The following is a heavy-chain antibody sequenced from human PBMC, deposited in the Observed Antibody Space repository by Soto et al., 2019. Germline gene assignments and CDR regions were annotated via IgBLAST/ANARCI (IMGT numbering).Heavy chain of an antibody. CDR3: AREIVGRYFDS. CDR1: GFTFSVYA. V-gene: IGHV3-23*01. D-gene: IGHD1-26*01. Sequence: GGSLRLSCAASGFTFSVYAMSWVRQAPGKGLEWVSTIRGGGNTFYGDSVKGRFTMSRDNTQNTLYLQMNSLRAEDTAVYYCAREIVGRYFDSWGQGTLVTVSS. J-gene: IGHJ4*02. CDR2: IRGGGNT.